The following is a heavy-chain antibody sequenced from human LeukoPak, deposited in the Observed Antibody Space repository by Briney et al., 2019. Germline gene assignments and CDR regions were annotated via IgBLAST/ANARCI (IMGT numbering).Heavy chain of an antibody. D-gene: IGHD2-8*01. V-gene: IGHV3-30*02. Sequence: GGSLRLSCAASGFIFSNFGMHWVRQAPGKGLEWVAFIRFDESDKFYADSVMGRFTISRDISKNTLFLQMNSLRVEDTAVYYCVKDNPVCESWGQGTLVTVSS. CDR3: VKDNPVCES. CDR2: IRFDESDK. CDR1: GFIFSNFG. J-gene: IGHJ5*02.